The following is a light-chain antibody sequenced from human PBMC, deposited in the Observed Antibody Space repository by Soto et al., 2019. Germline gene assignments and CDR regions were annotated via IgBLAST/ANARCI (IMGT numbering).Light chain of an antibody. CDR3: QQYNNWPWT. V-gene: IGKV3-15*01. CDR1: QRVSSN. Sequence: EIVMTQSPATLSVSPGERATLSCRASQRVSSNFAWYQQKPGQAPRLLIYGASTRATGIPARFSGSGSGTEFTITISSLQSEDFAVYYCQQYNNWPWTFGQGTKV. CDR2: GAS. J-gene: IGKJ1*01.